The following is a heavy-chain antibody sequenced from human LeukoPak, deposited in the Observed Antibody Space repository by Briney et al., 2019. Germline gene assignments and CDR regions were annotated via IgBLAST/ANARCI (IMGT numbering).Heavy chain of an antibody. CDR1: GFTFSNYG. CDR3: VRAGYSGSYYFDS. Sequence: QSGGSLRLSCAASGFTFSNYGMHWVRQAPGKGLEWMAFIRSDGATKYYADSVKGRFTISRDNSKNSLYLQMNSLRVEDTAVYYCVRAGYSGSYYFDSWGQGTLVTVSS. J-gene: IGHJ4*02. D-gene: IGHD1-26*01. V-gene: IGHV3-30*02. CDR2: IRSDGATK.